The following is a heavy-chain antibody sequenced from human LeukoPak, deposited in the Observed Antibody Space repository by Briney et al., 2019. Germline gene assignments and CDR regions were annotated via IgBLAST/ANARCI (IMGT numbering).Heavy chain of an antibody. V-gene: IGHV4-34*01. Sequence: SETLSLTCAVYGGSFSGYYWSWIRQPPGKGLEWIGEINHSGSTNYNPSLKSRVTISVDTSKNRFSLKLSSVTAADTAVYYCARSDYDFWSGYYRYWGQGTLVTVSS. D-gene: IGHD3-3*01. CDR3: ARSDYDFWSGYYRY. J-gene: IGHJ4*02. CDR1: GGSFSGYY. CDR2: INHSGST.